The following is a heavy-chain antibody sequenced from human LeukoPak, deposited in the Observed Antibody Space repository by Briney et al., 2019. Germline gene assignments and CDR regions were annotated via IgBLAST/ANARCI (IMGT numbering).Heavy chain of an antibody. Sequence: GESLKISCKGSGYSFTSYWIGWVRQMPGKGLEWMGIIYPGDSDTGYSPSFQGQVTISADKSISTAYLQWSSLKASDTVMYYCARQSEDCSGGSCYGDWFDPWGQGTLVTVSS. CDR3: ARQSEDCSGGSCYGDWFDP. D-gene: IGHD2-15*01. V-gene: IGHV5-51*01. CDR2: IYPGDSDT. CDR1: GYSFTSYW. J-gene: IGHJ5*02.